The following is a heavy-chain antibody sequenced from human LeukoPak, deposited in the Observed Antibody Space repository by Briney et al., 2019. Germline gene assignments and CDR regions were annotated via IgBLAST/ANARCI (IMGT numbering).Heavy chain of an antibody. CDR1: GFTLSSYE. J-gene: IGHJ3*01. D-gene: IGHD3-10*01. Sequence: GGSLRLSCTVSGFTLSSYEMSWIRQAPGKGLEWVSSIDYSGGSSYYADSVKGRFTISRDNSKNTLYLQIDTLRADDTAFYYCAKYFLVWIGGSDAFDVWGPGTMVTVSS. CDR3: AKYFLVWIGGSDAFDV. V-gene: IGHV3-23*01. CDR2: IDYSGGSS.